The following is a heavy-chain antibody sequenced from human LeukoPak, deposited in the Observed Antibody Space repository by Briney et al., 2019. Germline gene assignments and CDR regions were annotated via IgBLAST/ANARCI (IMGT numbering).Heavy chain of an antibody. CDR3: ARDRYSYGFAFDI. CDR2: IYYSGST. V-gene: IGHV4-38-2*02. Sequence: SETLSLTCTVSGYSISSSYYWGWIRQPPGKGLEWIGSIYYSGSTYYNPSLKSRVTISVDTSKNQFSLKLSSVTAADTAVYYCARDRYSYGFAFDIWGQGTMVTVSS. J-gene: IGHJ3*02. CDR1: GYSISSSYY. D-gene: IGHD5-18*01.